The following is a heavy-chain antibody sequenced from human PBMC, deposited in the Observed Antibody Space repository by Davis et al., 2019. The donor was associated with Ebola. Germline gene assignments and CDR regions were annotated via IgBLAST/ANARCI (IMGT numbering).Heavy chain of an antibody. CDR2: IDPSDSYT. J-gene: IGHJ2*01. CDR3: ARHGSGRYWYFDL. V-gene: IGHV5-10-1*01. CDR1: GYSFTSYW. D-gene: IGHD2-15*01. Sequence: GGSLRLSCKGSGYSFTSYWISWVRQMPGKGLDWMGRIDPSDSYTNYSPSFQGHVTISADKSISTAYLQWSSLKASDTAMYYCARHGSGRYWYFDLWGRGTLVTVSS.